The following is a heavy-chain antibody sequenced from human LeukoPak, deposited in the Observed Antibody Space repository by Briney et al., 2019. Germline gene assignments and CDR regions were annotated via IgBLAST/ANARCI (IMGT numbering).Heavy chain of an antibody. V-gene: IGHV3-30*02. CDR1: GFTFSSYG. Sequence: PGGSVRLSCAASGFTFSSYGMHGLRQAPGKALEGVAFIRYDGSNKYYAHSVKGRFTISRDNSKNTLYVQMNSLRGEDTAVYYCAKGLYYKDRSGYPAWGQGTLVTVSS. D-gene: IGHD3-22*01. J-gene: IGHJ5*02. CDR3: AKGLYYKDRSGYPA. CDR2: IRYDGSNK.